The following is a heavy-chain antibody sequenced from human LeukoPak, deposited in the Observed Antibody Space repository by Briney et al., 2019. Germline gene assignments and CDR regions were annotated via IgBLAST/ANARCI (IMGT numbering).Heavy chain of an antibody. Sequence: PSETLSLTCTVSGGSISNYYWSWIRQPAGKRLEWLGRIYSRGSTNHNPSLESRVTVSVDTSKNQFSLKLSSVTAADTAVYYCAREHMVRGVIDRWGQGALVTVSS. CDR2: IYSRGST. D-gene: IGHD3-10*01. J-gene: IGHJ4*02. CDR1: GGSISNYY. V-gene: IGHV4-4*07. CDR3: AREHMVRGVIDR.